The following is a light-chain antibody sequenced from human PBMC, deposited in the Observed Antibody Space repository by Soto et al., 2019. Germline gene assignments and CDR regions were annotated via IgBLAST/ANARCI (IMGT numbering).Light chain of an antibody. CDR2: DVS. CDR1: SSDVGGYNY. Sequence: QSALTQPASVSGSPGQSITISCTGTSSDVGGYNYVSWYQQHPGKAPKLMIYDVSNRPSGVSNRFSGSKSGNTASLTISELQAEDEADYYCASYTTTFSYVFGSGTKVTVL. CDR3: ASYTTTFSYV. J-gene: IGLJ1*01. V-gene: IGLV2-14*01.